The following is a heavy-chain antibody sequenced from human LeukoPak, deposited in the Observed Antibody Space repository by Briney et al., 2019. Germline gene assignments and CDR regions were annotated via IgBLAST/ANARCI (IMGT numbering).Heavy chain of an antibody. CDR2: IYYTGST. V-gene: IGHV4-39*01. D-gene: IGHD1-26*01. Sequence: LSETLSLTCSVSGASISGGTYYWGRIRQPPGKGLEWIGSIYYTGSTYDNPSLKSRVTISVDTSKNQFSLKLSSVTAADTAVYYCARRGGSGRAFDYWGQGTLVTVSS. CDR1: GASISGGTYY. CDR3: ARRGGSGRAFDY. J-gene: IGHJ4*02.